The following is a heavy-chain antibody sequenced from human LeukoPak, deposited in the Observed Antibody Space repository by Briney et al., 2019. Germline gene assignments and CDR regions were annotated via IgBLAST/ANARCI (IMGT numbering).Heavy chain of an antibody. Sequence: GASVKVSCKASGYTFTTYGIPWIRQAPGQGLEWLGWISPYNGATEYAQNLQDRVSMTTDTSTNTAYIEVRSLKSDDTAVYYCARDSDWNVDYWGQGTLVTVSS. CDR3: ARDSDWNVDY. D-gene: IGHD1-1*01. J-gene: IGHJ4*02. CDR1: GYTFTTYG. V-gene: IGHV1-18*01. CDR2: ISPYNGAT.